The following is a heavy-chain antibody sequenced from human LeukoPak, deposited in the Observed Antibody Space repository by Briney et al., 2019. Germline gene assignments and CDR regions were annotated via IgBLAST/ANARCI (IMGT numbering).Heavy chain of an antibody. CDR3: ARVTNDPYPSYYYYYMDV. D-gene: IGHD1-1*01. Sequence: SETLSLTCTVSGYSISSGYYWGWIRQPPGKGLEWIGSIYHSGSTYYNPSLKSRVTISVDTSKNQFSLKLSSVTAADTAVYYCARVTNDPYPSYYYYYMDVWGKGTTVTVSS. J-gene: IGHJ6*03. CDR1: GYSISSGYY. CDR2: IYHSGST. V-gene: IGHV4-38-2*02.